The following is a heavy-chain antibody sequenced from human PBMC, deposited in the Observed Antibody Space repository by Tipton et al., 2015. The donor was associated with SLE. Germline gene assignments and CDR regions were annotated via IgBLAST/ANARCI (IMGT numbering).Heavy chain of an antibody. D-gene: IGHD3-22*01. CDR1: GGSLNNHF. CDR2: VSPSGGT. V-gene: IGHV4-4*07. Sequence: TLSLTCTVSGGSLNNHFCSWIRQSAGKGLEWIGRVSPSGGTNYNPSLKSRVTISVDTSKNQFSLKLSSVTAADTAVYYCARRRITMILARQVYAFDIWGQGTMVTVSS. CDR3: ARRRITMILARQVYAFDI. J-gene: IGHJ3*02.